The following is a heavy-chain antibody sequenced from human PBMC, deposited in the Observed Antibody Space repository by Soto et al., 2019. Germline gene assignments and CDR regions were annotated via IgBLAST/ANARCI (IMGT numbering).Heavy chain of an antibody. CDR2: IYHSVST. V-gene: IGHV4-30-2*01. Sequence: SETLSLTCAVSGGSISSGGYSWSWIRQPPGKGLEWIGYIYHSVSTYYNPSLKSRVTISVDRSKNQFSLKLSSVTAADTAVYYCARASNKRGYSYGPDYWGQGTLVTVSS. CDR3: ARASNKRGYSYGPDY. J-gene: IGHJ4*02. D-gene: IGHD5-18*01. CDR1: GGSISSGGYS.